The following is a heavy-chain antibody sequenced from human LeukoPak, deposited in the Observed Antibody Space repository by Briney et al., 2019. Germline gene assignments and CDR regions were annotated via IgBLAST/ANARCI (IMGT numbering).Heavy chain of an antibody. CDR1: GFTVSNNF. D-gene: IGHD1-26*01. V-gene: IGHV3-53*01. CDR2: IYSGGST. Sequence: GGSLRLSCAASGFTVSNNFMNWVRQAPGKGLEWVSLIYSGGSTYYADSVKGRFTISRDNAKNTLYLQMNSLRAEDTAVYYCARDGARVGGANWFDPWGQGTLVTVSS. CDR3: ARDGARVGGANWFDP. J-gene: IGHJ5*02.